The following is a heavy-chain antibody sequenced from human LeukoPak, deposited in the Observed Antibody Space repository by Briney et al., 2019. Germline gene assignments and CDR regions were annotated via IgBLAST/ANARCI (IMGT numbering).Heavy chain of an antibody. CDR3: ARGRLVRGVTYGMDV. Sequence: SETLSLTCAVHGGSFSGYYWSSLRQPPGKGLEWVGEINHSGSTNYNPSLKSRVTISVDTSKNQFSLKLSSVTAADTAVYYCARGRLVRGVTYGMDVWGKGTTVTVSS. J-gene: IGHJ6*04. V-gene: IGHV4-34*01. CDR2: INHSGST. CDR1: GGSFSGYY. D-gene: IGHD3-10*01.